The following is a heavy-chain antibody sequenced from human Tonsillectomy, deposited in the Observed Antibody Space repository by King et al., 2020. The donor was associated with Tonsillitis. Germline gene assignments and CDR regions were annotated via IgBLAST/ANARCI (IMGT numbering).Heavy chain of an antibody. CDR1: GFTFSSYA. CDR2: ISSDGSYK. V-gene: IGHV3-30-3*01. Sequence: VQLVESGGGVVQPGRSLRLSCAASGFTFSSYAMHWVRQAPGKGLEWVAVISSDGSYKDYADSVKGRFTISRDNSKHTVYLQMNSLRAEDTAVYYCARRGGSASHLLPEIRNYGIDVWGQGTTVTVSS. D-gene: IGHD3-10*01. J-gene: IGHJ6*02. CDR3: ARRGGSASHLLPEIRNYGIDV.